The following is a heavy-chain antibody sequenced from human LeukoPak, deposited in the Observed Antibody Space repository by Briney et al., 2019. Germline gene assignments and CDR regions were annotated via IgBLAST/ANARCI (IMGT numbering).Heavy chain of an antibody. CDR3: ARAYYCGADCYSELWFDP. V-gene: IGHV1-69*04. Sequence: SVKVSCKASGGTFSSYAISWVRQAPGQGLEWMGRIIPILGIANYAQKFQGRVTITADKSTSTAYMELSSLRSEDTAVYYCARAYYCGADCYSELWFDPWGQGTLVTVSS. D-gene: IGHD2-21*02. CDR1: GGTFSSYA. J-gene: IGHJ5*02. CDR2: IIPILGIA.